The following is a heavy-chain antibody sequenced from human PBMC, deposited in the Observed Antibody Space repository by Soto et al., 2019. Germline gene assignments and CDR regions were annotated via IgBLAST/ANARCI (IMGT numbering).Heavy chain of an antibody. CDR2: IWYDGSNK. V-gene: IGHV3-33*01. J-gene: IGHJ3*02. CDR3: ARDLYGDYGGRAFDI. Sequence: QVQLVESGGGVVQPGRSLRLSCAASGFTFSSYGMHWVRQAPGKGLEWVAVIWYDGSNKYYADSVKGRFTISRDNSKNTLYLQMNSLRAEDTAVYYCARDLYGDYGGRAFDIWGQGTMVTVSS. D-gene: IGHD4-17*01. CDR1: GFTFSSYG.